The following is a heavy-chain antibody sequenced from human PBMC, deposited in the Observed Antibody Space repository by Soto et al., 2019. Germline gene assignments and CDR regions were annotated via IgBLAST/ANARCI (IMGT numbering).Heavy chain of an antibody. CDR3: AKDGSCSSTSCYIGYYYSGMDV. J-gene: IGHJ6*02. Sequence: QVQLVESGGGVVQPGRSLRLSCAASGFTFSSYGMHWVRQAPGKGLEWVAVISYDGSNKYYADSVKGRFTISRDNSKNTLYLQMNSLRAEDTAVYYCAKDGSCSSTSCYIGYYYSGMDVWGQGTTVTVSS. CDR1: GFTFSSYG. CDR2: ISYDGSNK. V-gene: IGHV3-30*18. D-gene: IGHD2-2*02.